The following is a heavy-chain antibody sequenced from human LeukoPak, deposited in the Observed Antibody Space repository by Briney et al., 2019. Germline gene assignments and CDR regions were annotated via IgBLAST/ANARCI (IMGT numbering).Heavy chain of an antibody. Sequence: NPSETLSLTCAVYGGSFSRYYWSWIRQSPGKGLEWIAEIDHRGDTNYNPSVKSRVTISVDTSKNQFSLKMRSLSAADTALYYCARGATISETGYFDFWGQRTLVAVSS. D-gene: IGHD5-24*01. CDR1: GGSFSRYY. CDR3: ARGATISETGYFDF. CDR2: IDHRGDT. V-gene: IGHV4-34*01. J-gene: IGHJ4*03.